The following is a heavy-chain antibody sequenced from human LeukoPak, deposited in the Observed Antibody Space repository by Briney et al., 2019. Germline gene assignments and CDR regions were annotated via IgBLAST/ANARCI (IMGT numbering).Heavy chain of an antibody. D-gene: IGHD6-13*01. CDR2: IYYSGST. Sequence: SETLSLTCTASGGSISSDYWSWIRQPPGKGLEWIGYIYYSGSTNYNPSLKSRVTISVDTSKNQFSLKLSSVTAADTAGYYCARASQIAIIDYWGQGTLVTVSS. J-gene: IGHJ4*02. CDR1: GGSISSDY. CDR3: ARASQIAIIDY. V-gene: IGHV4-59*08.